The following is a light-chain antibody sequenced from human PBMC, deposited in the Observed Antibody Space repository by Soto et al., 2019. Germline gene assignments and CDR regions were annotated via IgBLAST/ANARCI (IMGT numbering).Light chain of an antibody. Sequence: QSVLTQPPSVSAAPGQKVTLSCSGSSSNIEKNFVSWYQHLPGTAPKLLIYDRNKRPSGIPDRFSGSKSGASATLGFTGLQTGDEADYYCGTWDSSLSAWVFGGGTKLTVL. J-gene: IGLJ3*02. CDR2: DRN. V-gene: IGLV1-51*01. CDR1: SSNIEKNF. CDR3: GTWDSSLSAWV.